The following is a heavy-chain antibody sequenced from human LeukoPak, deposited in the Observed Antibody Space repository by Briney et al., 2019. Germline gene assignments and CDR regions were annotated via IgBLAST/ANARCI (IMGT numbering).Heavy chain of an antibody. Sequence: GGSLRLSCAASGFTFSNYWMSWVRQAPGKGLEWVANIKRDGSEKYYVDSVKGRFTISRDNAKNSLYVQMNSLRAEDTAVYYCARVSTLLWFGGPFDYWGQGALVTVSS. CDR2: IKRDGSEK. D-gene: IGHD3-10*01. CDR1: GFTFSNYW. J-gene: IGHJ4*02. CDR3: ARVSTLLWFGGPFDY. V-gene: IGHV3-7*01.